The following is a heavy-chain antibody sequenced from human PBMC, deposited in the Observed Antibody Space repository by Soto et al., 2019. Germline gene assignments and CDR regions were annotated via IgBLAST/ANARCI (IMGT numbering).Heavy chain of an antibody. D-gene: IGHD2-15*01. Sequence: GGSLRLSCAASGFTFSSYSMNWVRQAPGKGLEWVSYISSSSSTIYYADSVKGRFTISRDNAKNSLYLQMNSLRAEDTAVYYCARDRRDIVVVVAATVAFDIWGQGTMVTVSS. CDR3: ARDRRDIVVVVAATVAFDI. J-gene: IGHJ3*02. CDR1: GFTFSSYS. CDR2: ISSSSSTI. V-gene: IGHV3-48*01.